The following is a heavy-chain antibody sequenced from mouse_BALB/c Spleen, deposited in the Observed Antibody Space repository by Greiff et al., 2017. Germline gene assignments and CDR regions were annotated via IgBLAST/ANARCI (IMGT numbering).Heavy chain of an antibody. CDR1: GYTFTSYW. Sequence: QVQLQQPGAELVKPGASVKLSCKASGYTFTSYWMHWVKQRPGQGLEWIGEINPSNGRTNSNEKFKSKATLTVDKSSSTAYMQLSSLTSEDSAVYDCARRGFITTVVGYFDVWGAGTTVTVSS. J-gene: IGHJ1*01. D-gene: IGHD1-1*01. V-gene: IGHV1S81*02. CDR3: ARRGFITTVVGYFDV. CDR2: INPSNGRT.